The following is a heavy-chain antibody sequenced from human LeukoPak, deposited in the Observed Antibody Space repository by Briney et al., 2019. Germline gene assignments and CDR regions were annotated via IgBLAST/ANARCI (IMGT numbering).Heavy chain of an antibody. CDR1: GFTVSSNY. Sequence: GGSLRLSCAASGFTVSSNYMSWVRQASGKGLEWVSVIYSGGSTYYADSVKGRFTISRDNSKNTLYLQMNSLRAEDTAVYYCAKRGVTRTYYFDWWGQGTLVTVSS. D-gene: IGHD1-1*01. CDR2: IYSGGST. CDR3: AKRGVTRTYYFDW. J-gene: IGHJ4*02. V-gene: IGHV3-53*01.